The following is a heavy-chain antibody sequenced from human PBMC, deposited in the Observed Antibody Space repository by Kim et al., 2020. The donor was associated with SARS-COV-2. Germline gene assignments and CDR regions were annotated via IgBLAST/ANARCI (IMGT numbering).Heavy chain of an antibody. CDR3: ANSMGLGGAFDI. J-gene: IGHJ3*02. CDR2: ISYDGSNK. V-gene: IGHV3-30*18. D-gene: IGHD2-2*01. Sequence: GGSLRLSCAASGFTFSSYGMHWVRQAPGKGLEWVAVISYDGSNKYYADSVKGRFTISRDNSKNTLYLQMNSLRAEDTAVYYCANSMGLGGAFDIWGQGTMVTVSS. CDR1: GFTFSSYG.